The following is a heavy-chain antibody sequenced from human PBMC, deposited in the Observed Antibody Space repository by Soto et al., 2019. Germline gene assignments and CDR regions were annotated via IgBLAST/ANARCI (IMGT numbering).Heavy chain of an antibody. Sequence: SETLSLTCAVYGGSFSGYYWSWIRQPPGKGLEWIGEINHSGSTNYNPSLKSRVTISVDTSKNQFSLKLSSVTAADTAVYYCASSVFNSDSSEGDAFDIWGQGTMVTVSS. CDR2: INHSGST. V-gene: IGHV4-34*01. J-gene: IGHJ3*02. D-gene: IGHD3-22*01. CDR1: GGSFSGYY. CDR3: ASSVFNSDSSEGDAFDI.